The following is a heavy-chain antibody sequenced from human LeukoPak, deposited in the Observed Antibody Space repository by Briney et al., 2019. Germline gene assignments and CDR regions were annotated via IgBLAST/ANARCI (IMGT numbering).Heavy chain of an antibody. V-gene: IGHV3-15*01. D-gene: IGHD3-10*02. CDR1: GFTFSNAW. Sequence: GGSLRLSCAASGFTFSNAWMSWVRQAPGKGLEWVGRIKSKTDGGTTDYSATVKGRFTISRDNSKNTPSPQMNSLKTEDTAVYYCATNGELGCSGSYIHYYYYYGMDVWGQGTTVTVSS. CDR3: ATNGELGCSGSYIHYYYYYGMDV. CDR2: IKSKTDGGTT. J-gene: IGHJ6*02.